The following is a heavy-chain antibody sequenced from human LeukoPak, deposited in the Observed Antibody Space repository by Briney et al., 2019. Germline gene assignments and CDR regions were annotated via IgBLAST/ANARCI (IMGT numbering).Heavy chain of an antibody. Sequence: GGSLRLSCAASGFTFSSYWMSWVRQAPGKGLEWVANIKQDGSEKYYVDSVKGRFTISRDNAKNSLYLHINSLRAEDTAVYYCARDSFETDIDYWGQGTLVTVSS. D-gene: IGHD1-14*01. V-gene: IGHV3-7*01. J-gene: IGHJ4*02. CDR1: GFTFSSYW. CDR3: ARDSFETDIDY. CDR2: IKQDGSEK.